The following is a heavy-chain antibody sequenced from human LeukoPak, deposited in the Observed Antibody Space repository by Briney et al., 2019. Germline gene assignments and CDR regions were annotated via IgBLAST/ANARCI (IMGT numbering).Heavy chain of an antibody. CDR3: ARGFGSGTSPFDN. V-gene: IGHV4-4*07. Sequence: PSETLSLTCTVSGGPIRSNYWSWIRQTGGKGLEWIGRIYVTDLINYNPSLKSRVTISVDMSKNQLSLNLTYVTAADTAIYYCARGFGSGTSPFDNWGRGTLVTVSS. CDR1: GGPIRSNY. CDR2: IYVTDLI. D-gene: IGHD3-10*01. J-gene: IGHJ4*02.